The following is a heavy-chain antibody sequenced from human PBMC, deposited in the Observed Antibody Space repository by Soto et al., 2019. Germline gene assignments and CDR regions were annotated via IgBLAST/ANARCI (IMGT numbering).Heavy chain of an antibody. CDR2: INGGGDAT. J-gene: IGHJ4*02. D-gene: IGHD5-18*01. CDR3: AKDPLYTYGPYFDS. Sequence: GGSLRLSCAASGFTFNIYAMSWVRQAPGKGLEWVSSINGGGDATHYADSVKGRFTISRDNSKTTVYLQMNSLRAEDTAVYYCAKDPLYTYGPYFDSWGQGSLVTVSS. V-gene: IGHV3-23*01. CDR1: GFTFNIYA.